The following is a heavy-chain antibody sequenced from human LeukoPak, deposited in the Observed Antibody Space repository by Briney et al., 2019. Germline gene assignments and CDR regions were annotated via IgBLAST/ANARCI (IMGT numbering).Heavy chain of an antibody. Sequence: SGGSLRLSCAASGFTFSSYGMHWVRQAPGKGLEWVAFIRYDGSNKYYADSVKGRFTISRDNSKNTLYLQMNSLRAEDTAVYYCARAPPRVTGDTLTQFFDYWGQGTLVTVSS. CDR1: GFTFSSYG. CDR3: ARAPPRVTGDTLTQFFDY. V-gene: IGHV3-30*02. J-gene: IGHJ4*02. CDR2: IRYDGSNK. D-gene: IGHD7-27*01.